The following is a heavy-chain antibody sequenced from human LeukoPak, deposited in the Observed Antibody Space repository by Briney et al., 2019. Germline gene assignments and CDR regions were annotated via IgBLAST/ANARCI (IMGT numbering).Heavy chain of an antibody. CDR3: ASDRRYVWFQDGYFDY. Sequence: PGRSLRLSCAASGFTFSSYGMHWVRQAPGKGLEWVAVISYDGSNKYYADSVKGRFTISRDNSKNTLYLQMNSLRAEDTAVYYCASDRRYVWFQDGYFDYWGQGTLVTVSS. D-gene: IGHD2-21*01. J-gene: IGHJ4*02. CDR2: ISYDGSNK. CDR1: GFTFSSYG. V-gene: IGHV3-30*03.